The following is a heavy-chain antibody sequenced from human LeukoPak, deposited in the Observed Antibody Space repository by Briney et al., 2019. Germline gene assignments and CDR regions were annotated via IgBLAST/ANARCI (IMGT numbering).Heavy chain of an antibody. CDR1: GGSISSSNW. J-gene: IGHJ4*02. CDR2: IYHSGSS. D-gene: IGHD3-10*01. Sequence: SGTLSLTCAVSGGSISSSNWWSWVRQPPGKGLEWIGEIYHSGSSNYNPSLKSRVTISVDKSKNQFSLKLSSVTAADTAVYYCAREPSHTYYYGSGSSYSDYWGQGTLVTVSS. V-gene: IGHV4-4*02. CDR3: AREPSHTYYYGSGSSYSDY.